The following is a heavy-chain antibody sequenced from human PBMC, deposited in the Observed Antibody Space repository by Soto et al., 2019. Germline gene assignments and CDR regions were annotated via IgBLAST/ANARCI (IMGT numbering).Heavy chain of an antibody. D-gene: IGHD6-19*01. V-gene: IGHV3-30-3*01. J-gene: IGHJ6*02. CDR2: ISYDGINK. Sequence: QVQLVESGGGVVQPGRSLRLSCAASGFTFSSSAMHWVRQAPGRGLEWVAVISYDGINKYYADSVKGRFTISRDTSKNKMYLQMNSLRAEDTAVYYCARGAVDGTYYSGMDVWGQGTTVTVSS. CDR3: ARGAVDGTYYSGMDV. CDR1: GFTFSSSA.